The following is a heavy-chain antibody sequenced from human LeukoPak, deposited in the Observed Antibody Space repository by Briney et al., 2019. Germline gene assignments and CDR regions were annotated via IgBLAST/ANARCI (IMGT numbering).Heavy chain of an antibody. J-gene: IGHJ4*02. CDR3: AGEDSSGYYRNFDY. Sequence: GGSLRLSCAASGFTFSNYWMHWVRQAPGKGLVWVSRITSDGSATEHADSVKGRFTMSRDNAKNTLYLQMNSLRAGDTAVYYCAGEDSSGYYRNFDYWGQGTLVTVSP. CDR2: ITSDGSAT. CDR1: GFTFSNYW. V-gene: IGHV3-74*01. D-gene: IGHD3-22*01.